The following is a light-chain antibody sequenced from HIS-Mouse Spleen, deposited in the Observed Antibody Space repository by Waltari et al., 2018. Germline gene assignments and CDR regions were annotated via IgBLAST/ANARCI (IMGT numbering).Light chain of an antibody. CDR3: QSADSSGTGWV. V-gene: IGLV3-25*03. CDR1: ALPKQY. Sequence: SYELTQPPSVSVSPGQTARITCSGAALPKQYAYWYQQKPGQAPVLVIDKDSERPSGIPERFSGSSSGTTVTLTISGVQAEDEADYYCQSADSSGTGWVFGGGTKLTVL. CDR2: KDS. J-gene: IGLJ3*02.